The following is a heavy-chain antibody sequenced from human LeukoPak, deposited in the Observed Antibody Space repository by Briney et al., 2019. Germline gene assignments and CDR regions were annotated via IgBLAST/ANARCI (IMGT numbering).Heavy chain of an antibody. V-gene: IGHV4-59*08. J-gene: IGHJ3*02. D-gene: IGHD3-3*01. CDR1: DTSIISYY. CDR3: TRRADFWSDLRPDAFDI. Sequence: SETLSLTCTVSDTSIISYYRSWIRQPPGKGLEWIGFVYYSGGTHYNPSLKSRAAISVDTSKNQISLKLTSVTAADTAVYYCTRRADFWSDLRPDAFDIWGQGTMVTVSS. CDR2: VYYSGGT.